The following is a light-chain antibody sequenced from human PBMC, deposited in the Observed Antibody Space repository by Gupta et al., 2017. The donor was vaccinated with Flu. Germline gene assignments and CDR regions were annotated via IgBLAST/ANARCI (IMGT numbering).Light chain of an antibody. CDR2: KAS. Sequence: DIQMTQSPSTLSASVGDRVTLTCRASQSISSWLAWYKQKPGEAPNLLIYKASTLQSGVPSRFSGSGSGTEFTLTISSLQPDDFATYYCQQYNSYSRTFGQGTKVEIK. J-gene: IGKJ1*01. CDR1: QSISSW. CDR3: QQYNSYSRT. V-gene: IGKV1-5*03.